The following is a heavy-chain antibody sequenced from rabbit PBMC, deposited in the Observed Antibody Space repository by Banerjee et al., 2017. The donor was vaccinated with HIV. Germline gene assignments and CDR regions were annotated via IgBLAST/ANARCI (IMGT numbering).Heavy chain of an antibody. D-gene: IGHD1-1*01. CDR1: GFDFSNYG. CDR2: IDPVIGST. CDR3: ARAGDDNSSDYWIRIWDL. Sequence: QEQLVESGGGLVQPGGSLKLSCKASGFDFSNYGVSWVRQAPGKGLEWIGYIDPVIGSTYYANWVNGRFTISSHNAQNTLYLQLNSLTAADTATYFCARAGDDNSSDYWIRIWDLWGQGTLVTVS. V-gene: IGHV1S47*01. J-gene: IGHJ3*01.